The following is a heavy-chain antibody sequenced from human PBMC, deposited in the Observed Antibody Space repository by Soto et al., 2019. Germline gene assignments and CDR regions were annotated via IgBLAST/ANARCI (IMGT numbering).Heavy chain of an antibody. CDR3: ARDPLFGATLVFDY. CDR1: GFTFSSYG. CDR2: IWYDGSNK. V-gene: IGHV3-33*01. J-gene: IGHJ4*02. Sequence: QVQLVESGGGVVQPGRSLRLSWAASGFTFSSYGMHWVRQAPGKGLEWVAVIWYDGSNKYYADSVKGRFTISRDNSKNTLYLQMNSLRAEDTAVYYCARDPLFGATLVFDYWGQGTLVTVSS. D-gene: IGHD1-26*01.